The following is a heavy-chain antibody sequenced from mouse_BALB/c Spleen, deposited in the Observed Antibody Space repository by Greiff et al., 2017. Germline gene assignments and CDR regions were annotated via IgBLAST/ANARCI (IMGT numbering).Heavy chain of an antibody. CDR2: IRSKSNNYAT. Sequence: EVKVEESGGGLVQPKGSLKLSCAASGFTFNTYAMNWVRQAPGKGLEWVARIRSKSNNYATYYADSVKDRFTISRDDSQSMLYLQMNNLKTEDTAMYYCVRRNWYAMDYWGQGTSVTVSS. D-gene: IGHD4-1*01. J-gene: IGHJ4*01. V-gene: IGHV10-1*02. CDR1: GFTFNTYA. CDR3: VRRNWYAMDY.